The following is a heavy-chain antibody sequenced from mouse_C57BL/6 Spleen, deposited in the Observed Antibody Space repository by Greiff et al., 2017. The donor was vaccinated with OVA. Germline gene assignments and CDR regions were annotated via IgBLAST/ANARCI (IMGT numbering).Heavy chain of an antibody. V-gene: IGHV3-6*01. CDR1: GYSITSGYY. J-gene: IGHJ3*01. CDR3: ARDDYDYDRFAY. Sequence: EVHLVESGPGLVKPSQSLSLTCSVTGYSITSGYYWNWIRQFPGNKLEWMGYISYDGSNNYNPSLKNRIAITRDTSKNQFFLKLNTVTTEDTATYYCARDDYDYDRFAYWGQGTLVTVSA. CDR2: ISYDGSN. D-gene: IGHD2-4*01.